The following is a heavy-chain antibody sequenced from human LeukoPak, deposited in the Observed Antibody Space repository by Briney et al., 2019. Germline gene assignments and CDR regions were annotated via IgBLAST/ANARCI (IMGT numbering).Heavy chain of an antibody. CDR2: ISSSSTYI. V-gene: IGHV3-21*01. J-gene: IGHJ4*02. D-gene: IGHD3-10*01. Sequence: GRSLRLSCAASEFTFSTYSMTWVRQAPGKGLEWLSFISSSSTYIYYANSVKGRFTISRDNARNSLYLQMTSLRVEDTAIYYCARARYYGSGSYYNEPKSYYFDYWGQGTLVTVSS. CDR3: ARARYYGSGSYYNEPKSYYFDY. CDR1: EFTFSTYS.